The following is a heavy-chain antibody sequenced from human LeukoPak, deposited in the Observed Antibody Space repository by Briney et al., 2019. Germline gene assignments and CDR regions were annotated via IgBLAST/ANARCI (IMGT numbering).Heavy chain of an antibody. CDR2: ISGSGGGSST. V-gene: IGHV3-23*01. Sequence: GGSLRLPCAASGFTFSSYAMSWVRQAPGKGLEWVSGISGSGGGSSTYYTDSVKGRFTISRDNSKNTLYLQMNSLRAEDTAVYYCARGPPVAVDYWGQGTLVTVSS. CDR3: ARGPPVAVDY. J-gene: IGHJ4*02. CDR1: GFTFSSYA. D-gene: IGHD6-19*01.